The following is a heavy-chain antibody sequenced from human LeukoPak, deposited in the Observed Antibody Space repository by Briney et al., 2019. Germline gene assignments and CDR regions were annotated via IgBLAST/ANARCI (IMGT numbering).Heavy chain of an antibody. V-gene: IGHV3-15*01. J-gene: IGHJ6*04. Sequence: GGSLRLSCAASGFTFSNAWMSWVRQAPGKGLEWVGRIKSKTDGGTTDYAAPVKGRFTISRDDSKNTLYLQMNSLKTEDTAVYYCTTGLLAHYYYYGMDVWAKGTTVTVSS. CDR1: GFTFSNAW. CDR3: TTGLLAHYYYYGMDV. CDR2: IKSKTDGGTT. D-gene: IGHD2-21*02.